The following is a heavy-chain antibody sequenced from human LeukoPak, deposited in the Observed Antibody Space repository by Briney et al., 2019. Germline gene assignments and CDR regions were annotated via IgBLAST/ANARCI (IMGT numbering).Heavy chain of an antibody. CDR3: AREGYSSSWYELGKDHYYYYYGMDV. V-gene: IGHV1-8*01. D-gene: IGHD6-13*01. CDR1: GYTFTSYD. J-gene: IGHJ6*02. Sequence: GASVKVSCKASGYTFTSYDINWVRQATGQGLEWMGWMNPNSGNTGYAQKFQGRVTMTRNTSISTAYMELSSLRSEDTAVYYCAREGYSSSWYELGKDHYYYYYGMDVWGQGTTVTVSS. CDR2: MNPNSGNT.